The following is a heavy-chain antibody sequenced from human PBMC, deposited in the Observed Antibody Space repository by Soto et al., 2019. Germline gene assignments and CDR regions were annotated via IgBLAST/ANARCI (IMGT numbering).Heavy chain of an antibody. Sequence: QVQLVESGGGVVQPGRSLRLSCGASGFTFSSYGMHWVRQAPGKGLEWVAVISYDGSNKYYADSVKGRFTISRDNSKNTLYLQMNSLRAEDTAVYYCAKGAPTYCSGGSCYGGYFDYWGQGTLVTVSS. J-gene: IGHJ4*02. D-gene: IGHD2-15*01. V-gene: IGHV3-30*18. CDR2: ISYDGSNK. CDR1: GFTFSSYG. CDR3: AKGAPTYCSGGSCYGGYFDY.